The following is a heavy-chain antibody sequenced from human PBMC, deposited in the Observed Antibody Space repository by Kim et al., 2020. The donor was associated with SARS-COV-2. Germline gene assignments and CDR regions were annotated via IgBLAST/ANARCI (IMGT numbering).Heavy chain of an antibody. CDR1: GFTFSRYW. CDR2: IKQDGSDK. Sequence: GGSLRLSCVASGFTFSRYWMSWLRQAPGKGLEWVANIKQDGSDKNYVDSLKGRFTISRDNAKNSLYLEMNSLRPEDTAVYYCGRDGGDGYGGDAYDIWGQGTMLTVSS. J-gene: IGHJ3*02. CDR3: GRDGGDGYGGDAYDI. D-gene: IGHD3-22*01. V-gene: IGHV3-7*01.